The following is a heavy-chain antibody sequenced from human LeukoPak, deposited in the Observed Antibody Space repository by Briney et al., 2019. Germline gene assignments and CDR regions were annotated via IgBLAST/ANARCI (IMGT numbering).Heavy chain of an antibody. CDR2: MNPNSGNT. CDR1: GYTFTSYD. D-gene: IGHD3-9*01. V-gene: IGHV1-8*01. J-gene: IGHJ4*02. Sequence: ASVKVSCKASGYTFTSYDINWVRQATGQGLEWMGWMNPNSGNTGYAQKFQGRVTMTRDTSISTAYMELSRLRSDDTAVYYCARGDFDWLNYRGFDYWGQGTLVTVSS. CDR3: ARGDFDWLNYRGFDY.